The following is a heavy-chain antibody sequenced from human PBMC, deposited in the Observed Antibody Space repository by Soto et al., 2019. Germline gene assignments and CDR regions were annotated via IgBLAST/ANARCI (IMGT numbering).Heavy chain of an antibody. CDR2: IYTSGST. CDR3: ARGREGSGRYLSTNWFDP. D-gene: IGHD3-10*01. Sequence: SETLSLTCTVSGGSISSYYWSWIRQPAGKGLQWIGRIYTSGSTNYNPSLKSRVTMSVDTSKNQFSLKLSSVTAADTSVQYCARGREGSGRYLSTNWFDPWGQGTLVTVSS. CDR1: GGSISSYY. J-gene: IGHJ5*02. V-gene: IGHV4-4*07.